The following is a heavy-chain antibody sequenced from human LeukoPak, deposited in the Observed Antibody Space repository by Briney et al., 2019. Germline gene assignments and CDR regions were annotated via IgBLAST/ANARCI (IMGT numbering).Heavy chain of an antibody. D-gene: IGHD2-15*01. V-gene: IGHV3-48*04. CDR3: ARVYCSGGSCQYFGN. CDR1: GFTFSSYS. CDR2: ISSGSSTI. J-gene: IGHJ4*02. Sequence: GGSLRLSCAASGFTFSSYSMNWVRQAPGKGLEWVSYISSGSSTIKYADSVKGRFTISRDNAKNSLYLQMNSLRAEDTAVYYCARVYCSGGSCQYFGNWGQGPLVTVSS.